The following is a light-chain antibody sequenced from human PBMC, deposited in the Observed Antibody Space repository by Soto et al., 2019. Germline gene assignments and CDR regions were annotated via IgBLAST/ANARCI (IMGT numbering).Light chain of an antibody. J-gene: IGKJ4*01. CDR3: QQRKNSPPT. Sequence: LLTQSPATLSVSPGQRVTLSCRASQSISSYLAWYQQRPGQPSRLLIYDASNRATGIPARFSGSGSGTDFTLTIGSLEPEDFALYFCQQRKNSPPTFGGGTKVE. CDR1: QSISSY. CDR2: DAS. V-gene: IGKV3-11*01.